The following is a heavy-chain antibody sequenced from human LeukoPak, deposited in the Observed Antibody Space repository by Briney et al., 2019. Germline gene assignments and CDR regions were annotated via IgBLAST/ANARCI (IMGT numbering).Heavy chain of an antibody. D-gene: IGHD6-19*01. Sequence: ASVKVSCKASGYTFTSYGISWVRQAPGQGLEWMGWISAYNGNTNYAQKLQGRVTMATDTSTSTAYMELRSLRSDDTAVYYCARDHSPGYSSGSHGYWGQGTLVTVSS. V-gene: IGHV1-18*01. CDR1: GYTFTSYG. CDR3: ARDHSPGYSSGSHGY. CDR2: ISAYNGNT. J-gene: IGHJ4*02.